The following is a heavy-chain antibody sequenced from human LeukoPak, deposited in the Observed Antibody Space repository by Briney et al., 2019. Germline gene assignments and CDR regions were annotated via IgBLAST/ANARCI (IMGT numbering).Heavy chain of an antibody. D-gene: IGHD2-8*02. CDR2: ISYSGST. Sequence: SETLSLTCTVPGGSISNSFWSWLRQPPDKGLEVLGYISYSGSTNYNPSLKSRLTMSVDTAKNQVSLNLTSVTAADTAVYYCARDKHTTSYTGGRYYPYYFDSWGQGTLVTVPS. V-gene: IGHV4-59*01. CDR1: GGSISNSF. J-gene: IGHJ4*02. CDR3: ARDKHTTSYTGGRYYPYYFDS.